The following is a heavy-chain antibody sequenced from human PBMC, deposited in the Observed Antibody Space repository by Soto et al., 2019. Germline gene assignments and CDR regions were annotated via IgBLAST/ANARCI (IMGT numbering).Heavy chain of an antibody. D-gene: IGHD6-19*01. CDR1: GYTFTSYD. CDR3: ARAGYSSGWLNFDY. J-gene: IGHJ4*02. CDR2: MNPNSGNT. V-gene: IGHV1-8*01. Sequence: ASVKVSCKASGYTFTSYDINWVRQATGQGLEWMGWMNPNSGNTGYAQKFQGRVTMTRNTSISTAYMELSSLRSEDTAVYYCARAGYSSGWLNFDYWGQGTLVTVSS.